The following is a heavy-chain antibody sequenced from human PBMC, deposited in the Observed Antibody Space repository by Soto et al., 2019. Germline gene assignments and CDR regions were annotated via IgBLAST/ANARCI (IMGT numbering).Heavy chain of an antibody. J-gene: IGHJ6*02. CDR2: LSGSGDTT. CDR1: GFTFSSYG. Sequence: PGGSLRLSCAASGFTFSSYGMNWVRQAPGKGLEWVSALSGSGDTTYYADSVRGRFSISRDNSKNTLYLQMSSLRGEDTAVYYCGAGNQFFYSYAMDVWGQGIMVTVSS. V-gene: IGHV3-23*01. CDR3: GAGNQFFYSYAMDV.